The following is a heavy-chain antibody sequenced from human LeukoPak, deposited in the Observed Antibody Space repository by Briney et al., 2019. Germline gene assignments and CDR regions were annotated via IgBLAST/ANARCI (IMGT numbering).Heavy chain of an antibody. CDR3: ARDRYSSSSHFDY. Sequence: SETLSLTCTVSGGSISSGGYSWSWLRQHPGKGLEWIGYIYYSGSTYYNPSLKSRVTISVDTSKNQFSLKLSSVTAADTAVYYCARDRYSSSSHFDYWGQGTLVTVSS. J-gene: IGHJ4*02. CDR1: GGSISSGGYS. D-gene: IGHD6-6*01. CDR2: IYYSGST. V-gene: IGHV4-31*03.